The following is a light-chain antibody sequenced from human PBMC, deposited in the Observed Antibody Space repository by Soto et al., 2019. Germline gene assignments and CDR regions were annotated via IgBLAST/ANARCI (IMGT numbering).Light chain of an antibody. Sequence: QSVLAQPASVSGSPGQSITISCTGTSSDDGSYNYVSWYQQHPGKAPKLMIYEVSYRPSGVSNRFSGSKSGNTASLTISGLQAEDEADYYCSSFTTTTTLVVFGGGTKLTVL. CDR3: SSFTTTTTLVV. J-gene: IGLJ2*01. V-gene: IGLV2-14*01. CDR2: EVS. CDR1: SSDDGSYNY.